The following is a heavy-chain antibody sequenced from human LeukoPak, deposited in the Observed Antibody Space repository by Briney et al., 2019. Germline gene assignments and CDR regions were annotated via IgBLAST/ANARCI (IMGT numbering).Heavy chain of an antibody. Sequence: SGPALVQPTQTLTLTCTFSGFSLSNRGMRVSWIRQPPGKALEWLARIDWDDDKFYSTSLKTRLTVSKDTSKNQVVLTMTNMDPVDTATYYCARMGSGIYYFDSWGQGTLVTVPS. J-gene: IGHJ4*02. D-gene: IGHD1-26*01. V-gene: IGHV2-70*04. CDR3: ARMGSGIYYFDS. CDR1: GFSLSNRGMR. CDR2: IDWDDDK.